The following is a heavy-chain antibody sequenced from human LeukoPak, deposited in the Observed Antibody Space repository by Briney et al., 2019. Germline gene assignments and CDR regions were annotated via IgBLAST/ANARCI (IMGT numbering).Heavy chain of an antibody. CDR2: IYYSGST. D-gene: IGHD1-1*01. Sequence: PSQTLSLTCTVSGGSISSGGYYWSWIRQHPGKGLEWIGYIYYSGSTYYNPSLKSRVTISVDTSKNQFSLKLSSVTAADTAVYYCARDTRYAKGQKEYYFDYWGQGTLVTVSS. V-gene: IGHV4-31*03. CDR3: ARDTRYAKGQKEYYFDY. J-gene: IGHJ4*02. CDR1: GGSISSGGYY.